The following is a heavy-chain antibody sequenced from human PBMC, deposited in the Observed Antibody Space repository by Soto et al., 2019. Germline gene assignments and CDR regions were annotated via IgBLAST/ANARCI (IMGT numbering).Heavy chain of an antibody. V-gene: IGHV5-10-1*01. Sequence: LTISCKGSGYSFTSYWISWVRQMHGKGLEWMGRIDPSDSYTNSSPSFQGHVTIPADKSISTAYLQWSSLKASDTAMYYCARYGHSSSSNYYYGMDVWGQGTTVTAP. CDR3: ARYGHSSSSNYYYGMDV. CDR2: IDPSDSYT. D-gene: IGHD6-6*01. J-gene: IGHJ6*02. CDR1: GYSFTSYW.